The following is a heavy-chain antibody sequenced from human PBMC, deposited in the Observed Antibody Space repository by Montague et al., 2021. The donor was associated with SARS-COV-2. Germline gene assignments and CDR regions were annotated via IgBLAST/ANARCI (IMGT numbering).Heavy chain of an antibody. CDR2: IGGSGDKT. CDR3: VKGYSGNYWVYFDS. D-gene: IGHD1-26*01. V-gene: IGHV3-23*01. Sequence: FLRLSCAASGFTFQTYAMNWVRQAPGKGLEWVAVIGGSGDKTHYAASVKGRFTISRDDSESTLYLQMNSLRADDTAVYYCVKGYSGNYWVYFDSWGQGTLVTVSS. CDR1: GFTFQTYA. J-gene: IGHJ4*02.